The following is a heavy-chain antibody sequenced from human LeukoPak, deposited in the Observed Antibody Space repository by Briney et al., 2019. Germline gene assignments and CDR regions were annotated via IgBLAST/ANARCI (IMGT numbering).Heavy chain of an antibody. CDR1: GGSISSYY. D-gene: IGHD2-2*01. CDR3: AREPPYCSSASCSRKYYFDY. V-gene: IGHV4-59*01. J-gene: IGHJ4*02. CDR2: IYYSGST. Sequence: SETLSLTCTVSGGSISSYYWSWIRQPPGKGLEWIGYIYYSGSTNYNPSLKSRVTISVDTSKNQFSLKLSSVTAADTAVYYCAREPPYCSSASCSRKYYFDYWGQGTLVTVSS.